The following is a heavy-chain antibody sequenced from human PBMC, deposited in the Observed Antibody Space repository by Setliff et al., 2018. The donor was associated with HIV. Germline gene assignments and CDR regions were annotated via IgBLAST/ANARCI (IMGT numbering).Heavy chain of an antibody. Sequence: GASVKVSCKASGYTFTSYAMHWVCQAPGQRLEWMGWINAGNGNTKYSQKFQGRVTITRDTSASTAYMELSSLTSEDTAVYYCAKGGDRAMINFDHWGQGTLVTVSS. J-gene: IGHJ4*02. CDR1: GYTFTSYA. V-gene: IGHV1-3*01. CDR3: AKGGDRAMINFDH. CDR2: INAGNGNT. D-gene: IGHD5-18*01.